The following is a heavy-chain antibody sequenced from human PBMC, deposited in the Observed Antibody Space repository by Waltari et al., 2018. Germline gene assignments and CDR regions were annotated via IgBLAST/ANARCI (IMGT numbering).Heavy chain of an antibody. D-gene: IGHD1-26*01. V-gene: IGHV1-69*12. CDR1: GGTFSLYA. Sequence: VQLVQSGAVVKNPGSSLKVSCKASGGTFSLYALSWVRQAPGQGLEWMGGIIPIFGTANYAQKFQGRVTITADESTSTAYMELSSLRSEDTAVYYCAREREGYFDYWGQGTLVTVSS. J-gene: IGHJ4*02. CDR3: AREREGYFDY. CDR2: IIPIFGTA.